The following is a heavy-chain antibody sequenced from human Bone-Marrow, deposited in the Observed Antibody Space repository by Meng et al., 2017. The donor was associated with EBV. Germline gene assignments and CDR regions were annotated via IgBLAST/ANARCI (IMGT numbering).Heavy chain of an antibody. CDR1: GGPFRSDA. CDR2: LIPMSGAP. Sequence: QGLCVPAGAEVKRPGSSVKVSCKTSGGPFRSDAISWVRQAPGQGLVWLGGLIPMSGAPYYAQNFQGRVTITADESTSTHYMELSNLRSEDTAMYYCASESGRGFTPDYWGQGTLVTVSS. J-gene: IGHJ4*02. V-gene: IGHV1-69*01. D-gene: IGHD3-10*01. CDR3: ASESGRGFTPDY.